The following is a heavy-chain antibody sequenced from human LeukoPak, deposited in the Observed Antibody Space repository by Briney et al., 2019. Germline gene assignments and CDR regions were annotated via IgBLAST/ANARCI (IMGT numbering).Heavy chain of an antibody. V-gene: IGHV1-18*01. D-gene: IGHD1-26*01. CDR2: ISAYDGHT. CDR3: ARHQGELRFFYYGMDV. J-gene: IGHJ6*02. CDR1: GYTFTSYG. Sequence: ASVKVSCKASGYTFTSYGISWVRQAPGQGLEWMGRISAYDGHTNYAQKLQGRVTLTTDTATRTAYMELRSLKSDDTAVYYCARHQGELRFFYYGMDVWGQGTTVTVSS.